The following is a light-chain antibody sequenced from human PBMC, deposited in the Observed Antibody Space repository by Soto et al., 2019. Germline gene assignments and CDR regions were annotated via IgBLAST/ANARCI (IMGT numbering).Light chain of an antibody. CDR1: QSVTSY. Sequence: ASQSVTSYLAWYQQKPGKAPKLLIYAASTLQSGVPSRFSGSASGTEFTLTISSLQPDDFATYYCQQYNSYSTLGQGTKVDI. J-gene: IGKJ1*01. CDR3: QQYNSYST. V-gene: IGKV1-9*01. CDR2: AAS.